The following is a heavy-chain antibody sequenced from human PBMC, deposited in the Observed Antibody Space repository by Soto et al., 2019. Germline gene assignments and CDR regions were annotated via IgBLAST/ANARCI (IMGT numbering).Heavy chain of an antibody. D-gene: IGHD2-15*01. CDR2: IGGTADST. CDR3: YCSGCSQGY. J-gene: IGHJ4*02. V-gene: IGHV3-23*01. Sequence: GGSLRLSCAASGFTFSSYAMSWVRQAPGKGLEWVSAIGGTADSTKYADSVKGRFTISRDNSKNTLYLQMNSLRVEDTAVYYCYCSGCSQGYWGQGTLVTVSS. CDR1: GFTFSSYA.